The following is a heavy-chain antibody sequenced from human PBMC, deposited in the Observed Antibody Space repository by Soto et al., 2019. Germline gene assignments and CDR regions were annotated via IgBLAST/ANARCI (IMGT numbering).Heavy chain of an antibody. Sequence: GGSLRLSCAASGFTFDDYAMHWVRQAPGKGLEWVSGISWNSGSIGYADSVKGRFTISRDNAKNTLYLQMNSLRAEDTAVYYCAKEGGEPTGTGFDYWGQGTLVTVSS. CDR3: AKEGGEPTGTGFDY. V-gene: IGHV3-9*01. CDR2: ISWNSGSI. J-gene: IGHJ4*02. CDR1: GFTFDDYA. D-gene: IGHD1-1*01.